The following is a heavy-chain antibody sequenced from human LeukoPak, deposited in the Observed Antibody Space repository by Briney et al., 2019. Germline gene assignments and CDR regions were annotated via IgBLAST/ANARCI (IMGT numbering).Heavy chain of an antibody. CDR3: ARVRGVGVGSSSLFGMDV. J-gene: IGHJ6*02. D-gene: IGHD6-6*01. V-gene: IGHV1-8*01. CDR2: MNPNSGNT. Sequence: ASVKVSCKASGYTFTSYDINWVRQATGQELEWMGWMNPNSGNTGYAQKFQGRVTMTRNTSISTAYMELSSLRSEDTAVYYCARVRGVGVGSSSLFGMDVWGQGTTVTVSS. CDR1: GYTFTSYD.